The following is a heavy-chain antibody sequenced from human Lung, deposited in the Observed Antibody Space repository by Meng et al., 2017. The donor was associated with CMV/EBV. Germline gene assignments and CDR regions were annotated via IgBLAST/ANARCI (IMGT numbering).Heavy chain of an antibody. CDR3: ARTSSSGLTPFDP. CDR1: GGSISSSSYY. D-gene: IGHD6-19*01. Sequence: GSLRLXXTVSGGSISSSSYYWGWIRQPPGKGLEWIGSIYYSGSTYYNPSLKSRVTISVDTSKNQFSLKLSSVTAADTAVYYCARTSSSGLTPFDPWGQGXLVTVSS. V-gene: IGHV4-39*01. CDR2: IYYSGST. J-gene: IGHJ5*02.